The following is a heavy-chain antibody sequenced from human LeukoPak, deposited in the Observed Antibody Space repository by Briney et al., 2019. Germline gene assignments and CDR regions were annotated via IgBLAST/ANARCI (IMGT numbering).Heavy chain of an antibody. CDR2: ISGSGGST. CDR1: GFTFSSYA. CDR3: ARDPTIAVAGLDAFDI. V-gene: IGHV3-23*01. J-gene: IGHJ3*02. D-gene: IGHD6-19*01. Sequence: QSGGSLRLSCAASGFTFSSYAMSWVRQAPGKGLEWVSAISGSGGSTYYADSVKGRFTISRDNSKNTLYLQMNSLRAEDTAVYYCARDPTIAVAGLDAFDIWGQGTMVTVSS.